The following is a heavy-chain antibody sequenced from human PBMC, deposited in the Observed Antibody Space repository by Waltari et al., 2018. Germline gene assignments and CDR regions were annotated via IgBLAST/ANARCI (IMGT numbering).Heavy chain of an antibody. J-gene: IGHJ4*02. CDR3: ARARYCSGGSCYYFDY. Sequence: QVQLVQSGAEVKKPGASVKVSCKASGYTFTSYAMHWVRQAPGQRLEWMGWINAGNGNTKYSQKFQGRGTITRDTSASTAYMELSSLRSEDTAVYYCARARYCSGGSCYYFDYWGQGTLVTVSS. V-gene: IGHV1-3*01. CDR2: INAGNGNT. D-gene: IGHD2-15*01. CDR1: GYTFTSYA.